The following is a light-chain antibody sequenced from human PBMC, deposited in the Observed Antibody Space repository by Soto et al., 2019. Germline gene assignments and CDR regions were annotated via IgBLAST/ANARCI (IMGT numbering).Light chain of an antibody. J-gene: IGKJ2*01. Sequence: ANQMNQSPSSLSASVGDRVTITCRASQDIKNDIGWYQQKPGRAPKLLMYSASTLHTEVPSRFSGSGSGSVFTLTISSLQPEDFATYHCLQDYSYPYTFGQGTKLEIK. CDR1: QDIKND. CDR2: SAS. V-gene: IGKV1-6*01. CDR3: LQDYSYPYT.